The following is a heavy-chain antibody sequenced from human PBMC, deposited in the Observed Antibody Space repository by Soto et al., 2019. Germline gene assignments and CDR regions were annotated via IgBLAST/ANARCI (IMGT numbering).Heavy chain of an antibody. CDR2: IWYDGSNK. V-gene: IGHV3-33*01. D-gene: IGHD2-2*01. Sequence: QVQLVESGGGVVQPGRSLRLSCAASGFTFSSYGMHWVRQAPGKGLEWVAVIWYDGSNKYYADSVKGRFTISRDNSKNTXXLXMXXLRAEDTAVYYCAREGGVVLVPAAMPYYYYYGMDVWGQGTTVTVSS. CDR3: AREGGVVLVPAAMPYYYYYGMDV. CDR1: GFTFSSYG. J-gene: IGHJ6*02.